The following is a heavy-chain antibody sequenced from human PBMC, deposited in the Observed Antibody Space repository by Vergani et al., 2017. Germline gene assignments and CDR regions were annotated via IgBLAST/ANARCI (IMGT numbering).Heavy chain of an antibody. CDR2: IKSKTDGGTT. CDR3: TTAAAYCSSTSCYDDYYYYMDV. D-gene: IGHD2-2*01. J-gene: IGHJ6*03. V-gene: IGHV3-15*07. Sequence: EVQLVESGGGLVQPGGSLRLSCAASGFTFSNAWMNWVRQAPGKGLEWVGRIKSKTDGGTTDYAAPVKGRFTISRDDSKNTLYLQMNSLKTEDTAVYYCTTAAAYCSSTSCYDDYYYYMDVWGKGTTVTVSS. CDR1: GFTFSNAW.